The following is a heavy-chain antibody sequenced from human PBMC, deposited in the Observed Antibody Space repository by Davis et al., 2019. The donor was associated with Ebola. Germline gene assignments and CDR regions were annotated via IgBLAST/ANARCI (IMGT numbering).Heavy chain of an antibody. CDR1: GFTFSSFG. V-gene: IGHV3-30*02. CDR3: ARVGESNYGY. J-gene: IGHJ4*02. D-gene: IGHD4-11*01. CDR2: IRYDGSNE. Sequence: GGSLRLSCAASGFTFSSFGMHWVRQAPGKGLEWVAFIRYDGSNEYYADSVKGRFTISRDNSRNTLYLQMNSLRAEDTAVYYCARVGESNYGYWGQGTLVTVSS.